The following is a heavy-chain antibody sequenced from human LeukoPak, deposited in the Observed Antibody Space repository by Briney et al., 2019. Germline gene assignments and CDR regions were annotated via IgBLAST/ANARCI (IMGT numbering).Heavy chain of an antibody. CDR2: IRYDGSNK. V-gene: IGHV3-30*02. Sequence: GGSLRLSCAASGCTFSSYGMHWVHQAPGKGLEWVAFIRYDGSNKYYADSVKGRFTISRDNSKNTLYLQMNSLRAEDTAVYYCAKEEVQWELRFDYWGQGTLVTVSS. CDR1: GCTFSSYG. D-gene: IGHD1-26*01. J-gene: IGHJ4*02. CDR3: AKEEVQWELRFDY.